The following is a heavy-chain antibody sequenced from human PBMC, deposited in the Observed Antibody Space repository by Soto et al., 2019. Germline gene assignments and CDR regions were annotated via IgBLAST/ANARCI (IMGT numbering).Heavy chain of an antibody. D-gene: IGHD2-8*01. J-gene: IGHJ3*02. CDR3: AKDRGGYCTNGVCSYDAFDI. Sequence: GGSLRLSCTASGVAFSIDAMSWVRQAPGKGLEWVSVISGSGTSTYYAESVKGRFTISKDNSKNTLYLQMNSLRAEDTAVYYCAKDRGGYCTNGVCSYDAFDIWGQGTMVTVSS. CDR2: ISGSGTST. CDR1: GVAFSIDA. V-gene: IGHV3-23*01.